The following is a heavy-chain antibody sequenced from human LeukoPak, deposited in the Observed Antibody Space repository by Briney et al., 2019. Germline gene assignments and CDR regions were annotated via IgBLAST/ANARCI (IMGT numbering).Heavy chain of an antibody. CDR2: IIPIFGTA. CDR1: GGTFSSYA. Sequence: RASVKVSCKASGGTFSSYAISWVRQAPGQGLEWMGGIIPIFGTASYAQKFQGRVTITADESTSTAYMELSSLRSEDTAVYYCARGGDGDILTGYWPGDYWGQGTLVTVSS. D-gene: IGHD3-9*01. V-gene: IGHV1-69*13. CDR3: ARGGDGDILTGYWPGDY. J-gene: IGHJ4*02.